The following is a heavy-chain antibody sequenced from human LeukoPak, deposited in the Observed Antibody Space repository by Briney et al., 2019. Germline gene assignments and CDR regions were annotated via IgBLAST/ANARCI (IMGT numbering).Heavy chain of an antibody. D-gene: IGHD4-17*01. V-gene: IGHV3-23*01. CDR3: ANEIRPNDY. Sequence: GGSLRLSCGASGFTFSSHAMTWVRQAPGKGLEWVSAISISGDTTYYADAVKGRFTISRDNSKNAVYLQMNSLRAEDTAVYYCANEIRPNDYWGQGTLVTVSS. CDR2: ISISGDTT. CDR1: GFTFSSHA. J-gene: IGHJ4*02.